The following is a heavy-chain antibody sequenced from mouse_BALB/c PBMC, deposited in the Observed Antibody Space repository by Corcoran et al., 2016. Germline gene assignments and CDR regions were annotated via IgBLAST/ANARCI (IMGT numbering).Heavy chain of an antibody. CDR1: GYTFTNYG. J-gene: IGHJ4*01. CDR3: ARGAVPYAIDY. Sequence: QIQLVQSGPELKKPGETVKISCKASGYTFTNYGMNWVKQAPGKGLKWMGWINTYTGEPTYADDFKGRFAFSLETSASTAYLQINNLKNEDMATYFCARGAVPYAIDYWGQGTLVTVSS. V-gene: IGHV9-1*02. CDR2: INTYTGEP.